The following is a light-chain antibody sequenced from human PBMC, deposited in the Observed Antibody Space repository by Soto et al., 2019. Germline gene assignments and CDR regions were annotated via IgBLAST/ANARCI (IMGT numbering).Light chain of an antibody. J-gene: IGLJ3*02. V-gene: IGLV1-40*01. CDR2: ANS. CDR3: QSYDSSLSDLV. CDR1: SSNIGAGYY. Sequence: QSVLTQPPSVSGAPGQGVTISCAGTSSNIGAGYYVHWYQQVPGTAPKLLIYANSNRPSGVPDRFSGSKSGTSASLAITGLQAADEGDYYCQSYDSSLSDLVFGGGTKVTVL.